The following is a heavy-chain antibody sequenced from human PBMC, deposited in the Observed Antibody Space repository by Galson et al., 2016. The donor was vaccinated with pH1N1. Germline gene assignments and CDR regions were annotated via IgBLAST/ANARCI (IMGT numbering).Heavy chain of an antibody. J-gene: IGHJ4*02. CDR1: GYNFNVYY. V-gene: IGHV1-2*02. CDR2: IDPNSGTT. D-gene: IGHD3-9*01. Sequence: SVKVSCKASGYNFNVYYMHGVRQAPGQGLQWMGWIDPNSGTTYYAQKFQGRVTMTRDTSISTAYMELSRLTSDDTALYYCARILRTLVFDYWGQGTLVTVSS. CDR3: ARILRTLVFDY.